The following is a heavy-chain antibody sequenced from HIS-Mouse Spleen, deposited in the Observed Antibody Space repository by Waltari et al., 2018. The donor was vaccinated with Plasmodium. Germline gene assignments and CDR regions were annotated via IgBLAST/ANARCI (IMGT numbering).Heavy chain of an antibody. V-gene: IGHV4-38-2*02. J-gene: IGHJ2*01. Sequence: QVQLQESGPGLVKPSETLSLTCTVSGYSISSGYYWGWIRQPPGKGRDWIGGYYNSGSTYTNPSLKSRVTISVDTSKTQSSLKLSSVTAADTAVYYCARSLGIASSYWYFDLWGRGTLVTVSS. D-gene: IGHD2-15*01. CDR1: GYSISSGYY. CDR3: ARSLGIASSYWYFDL. CDR2: YYNSGST.